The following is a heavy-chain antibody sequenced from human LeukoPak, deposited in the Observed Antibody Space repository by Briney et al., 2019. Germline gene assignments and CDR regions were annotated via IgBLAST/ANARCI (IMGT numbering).Heavy chain of an antibody. V-gene: IGHV4-59*02. CDR2: IHYSGST. Sequence: SETLSLTCTVSGGSVSGYYWSWIRQPPGKGLEWIGYIHYSGSTNYNPSLKSRVTISVDTSKSQFSLKLSSVTAAVTAVYYCARVFTYGGKFAALDYWGQGTLVTVSS. J-gene: IGHJ4*02. CDR1: GGSVSGYY. D-gene: IGHD4-23*01. CDR3: ARVFTYGGKFAALDY.